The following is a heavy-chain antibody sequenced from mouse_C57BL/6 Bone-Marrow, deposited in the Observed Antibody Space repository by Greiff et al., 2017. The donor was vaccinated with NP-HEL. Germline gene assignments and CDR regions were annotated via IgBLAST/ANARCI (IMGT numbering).Heavy chain of an antibody. CDR2: IYPGNSDT. Sequence: EVQGVESGTVLARPGASVKMSCKTSGYTFTSYWMHWVKQRPGQGLEWIGAIYPGNSDTSYNQKFKGKAKLTAVTSASTAYMELSSLTNEDSAVYYCTRSIYYGNLFAYWGQGTLVTVSA. J-gene: IGHJ3*01. D-gene: IGHD2-1*01. CDR1: GYTFTSYW. V-gene: IGHV1-5*01. CDR3: TRSIYYGNLFAY.